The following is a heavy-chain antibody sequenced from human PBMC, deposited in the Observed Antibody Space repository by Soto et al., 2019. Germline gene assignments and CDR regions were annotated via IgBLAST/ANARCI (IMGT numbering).Heavy chain of an antibody. CDR2: IYWDDDK. D-gene: IGHD3-3*01. Sequence: QITLKESGPTLVKPTQTLTLPCTFSGFSLSTSGVVVGWIRQPQGKALEWLALIYWDDDKRYSPSLKRRLTITKDTSKNQVVLTMTNMDPVDTATYYCAHKRGYYDFWSGYAPWGQGTLVTVSS. CDR3: AHKRGYYDFWSGYAP. J-gene: IGHJ5*02. V-gene: IGHV2-5*02. CDR1: GFSLSTSGVV.